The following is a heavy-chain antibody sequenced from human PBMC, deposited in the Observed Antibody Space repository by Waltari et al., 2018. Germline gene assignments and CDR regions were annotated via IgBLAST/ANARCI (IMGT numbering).Heavy chain of an antibody. D-gene: IGHD2-2*01. CDR3: ARYCITVGCYFFEY. CDR2: VHKSGTT. J-gene: IGHJ4*02. CDR1: GGSIRTYF. V-gene: IGHV4-59*01. Sequence: QVQLRESGPGLVKPSETLSLTCSVPGGSIRTYFWGWIRRPPGRGLGWIGYVHKSGTTNYNPSLKSRVTTSVDTSKNQFSLSLSSVTAADTAVYYCARYCITVGCYFFEYWGLGTLVTVSS.